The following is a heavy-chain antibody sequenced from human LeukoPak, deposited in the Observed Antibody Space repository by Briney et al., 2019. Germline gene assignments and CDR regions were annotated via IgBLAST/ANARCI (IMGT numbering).Heavy chain of an antibody. D-gene: IGHD6-19*01. CDR3: ARASSGWYDYYGMDV. J-gene: IGHJ6*02. V-gene: IGHV1-18*01. CDR2: ISAYNGNT. CDR1: GYSFTSYG. Sequence: GAAVKASCKASGYSFTSYGISWVPQAPGQGLEWMGWISAYNGNTNYAKKLQGRVTMTTDTSTSTAYMELRSLRFDDTAVYYCARASSGWYDYYGMDVWGQGTKVTVPS.